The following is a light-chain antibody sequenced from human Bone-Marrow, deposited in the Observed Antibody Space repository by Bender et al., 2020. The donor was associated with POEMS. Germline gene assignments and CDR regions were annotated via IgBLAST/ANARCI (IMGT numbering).Light chain of an antibody. J-gene: IGLJ1*01. Sequence: QSALTQPASVSGSPGQSITISCTGTSSDLGGYDFVSWYQQLPGKAPKLIIYDESTRPAAVTTRRSSAYTADTAAPMITCRHEAEEDYDYYCSSYRSSAAAFGTGTKVTVL. CDR2: DES. CDR3: SSYRSSAAA. V-gene: IGLV2-14*03. CDR1: SSDLGGYDF.